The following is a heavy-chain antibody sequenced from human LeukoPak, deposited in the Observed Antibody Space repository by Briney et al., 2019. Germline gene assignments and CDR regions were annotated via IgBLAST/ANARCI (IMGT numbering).Heavy chain of an antibody. CDR1: GGSISSGGYY. CDR2: IYYSGST. D-gene: IGHD3-22*01. V-gene: IGHV4-31*03. Sequence: NTSETLSLTCTVSGGSISSGGYYWSWIRQHPGKGLEWIGYIYYSGSTYYNPSLKSRVTISVDTSKNQFSLKLSSVTAADTAVYYCARDSGYYDSSGYYAIDYWGQGTLVTVSS. J-gene: IGHJ4*02. CDR3: ARDSGYYDSSGYYAIDY.